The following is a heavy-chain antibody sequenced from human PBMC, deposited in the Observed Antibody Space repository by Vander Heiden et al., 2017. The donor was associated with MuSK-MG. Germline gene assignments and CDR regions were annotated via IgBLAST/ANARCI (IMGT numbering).Heavy chain of an antibody. Sequence: EVQLVESGGGLVQPGRSLRLSCTASGFTSGDYALSWVRQAPGKGLQWVGFIRSKAYGGTTEYAASVKGRFTISRDDSKNSAYLQMNRLKTEDTAVYYCARPQVSAIVRDAFDIWGQGTMVTVSS. CDR1: GFTSGDYA. V-gene: IGHV3-49*04. J-gene: IGHJ3*02. CDR2: IRSKAYGGTT. D-gene: IGHD2-21*01. CDR3: ARPQVSAIVRDAFDI.